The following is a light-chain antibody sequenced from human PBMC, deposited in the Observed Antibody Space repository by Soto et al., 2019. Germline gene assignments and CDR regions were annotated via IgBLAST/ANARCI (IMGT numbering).Light chain of an antibody. CDR1: KNDIGVYDF. V-gene: IGLV2-8*01. J-gene: IGLJ1*01. CDR2: EVV. CDR3: KSYVGSNTYV. Sequence: QSALTQPPSASGSPGQSVTISCTGTKNDIGVYDFVSWYQHHPGKAPRLIIYEVVQRPSGVPDRFSGSKSGNTASLTVSGLQAADEADYFCKSYVGSNTYVFGSGPKVNVL.